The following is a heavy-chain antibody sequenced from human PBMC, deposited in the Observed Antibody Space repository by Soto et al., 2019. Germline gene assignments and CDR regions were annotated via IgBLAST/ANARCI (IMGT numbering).Heavy chain of an antibody. Sequence: SETLSLTCAVSGGSISSGGYSWSWIRQPPGKGLEWIGYIYHSGSTYYNPSLKSRVTISVDRSKNQFSLKLSSVTAADTAVYYCARAHGSGWGALDIWGQGTMVTVSS. CDR3: ARAHGSGWGALDI. CDR2: IYHSGST. CDR1: GGSISSGGYS. J-gene: IGHJ3*02. D-gene: IGHD3-10*01. V-gene: IGHV4-30-2*01.